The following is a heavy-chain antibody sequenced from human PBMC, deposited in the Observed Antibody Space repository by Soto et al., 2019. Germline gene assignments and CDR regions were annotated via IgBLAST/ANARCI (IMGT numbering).Heavy chain of an antibody. CDR3: ARDAGSGSHDYYYSYGMDV. V-gene: IGHV4-59*01. D-gene: IGHD3-10*01. J-gene: IGHJ6*02. CDR1: GGSISSYY. Sequence: SETLSLTCTVSGGSISSYYWSWIRQPPGKGLEWIGYIYYSGSTNYNPSLKSRVTISVDTSKNQFSLKLSSVTAADTAVYYCARDAGSGSHDYYYSYGMDVWGQGTTVTVS. CDR2: IYYSGST.